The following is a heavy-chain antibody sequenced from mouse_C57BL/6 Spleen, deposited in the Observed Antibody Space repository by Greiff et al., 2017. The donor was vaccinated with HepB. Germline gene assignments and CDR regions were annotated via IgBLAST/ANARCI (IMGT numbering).Heavy chain of an antibody. V-gene: IGHV1-64*01. J-gene: IGHJ4*01. CDR1: GYTFTSYW. CDR3: ARASGLYAMDY. Sequence: QVQLQQPGAELVKPGASVKLSCKASGYTFTSYWMHWVKQRPGQGLEWIGMIHPNSGSTKYNEKFKSKATLTVDKSSSTAYMQLSSLTSEDSAVYYCARASGLYAMDYWGQGTSVTVSS. D-gene: IGHD1-3*01. CDR2: IHPNSGST.